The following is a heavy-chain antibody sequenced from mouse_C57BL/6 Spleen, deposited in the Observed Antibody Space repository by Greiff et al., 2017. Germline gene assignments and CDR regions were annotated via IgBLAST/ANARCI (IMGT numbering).Heavy chain of an antibody. V-gene: IGHV1-82*01. CDR1: GYAFSSSW. J-gene: IGHJ3*01. CDR2: IYPGDGNT. D-gene: IGHD3-2*02. Sequence: QVQLQQSGPELVKPGASVKISCKASGYAFSSSWMNWVKQRPGKGLEWIGRIYPGDGNTNYNGKFKGKATLTADKSSSTAYMQRSSLTSEDSAVYSWARTTAQATFWFAYWGQGTLVTVSA. CDR3: ARTTAQATFWFAY.